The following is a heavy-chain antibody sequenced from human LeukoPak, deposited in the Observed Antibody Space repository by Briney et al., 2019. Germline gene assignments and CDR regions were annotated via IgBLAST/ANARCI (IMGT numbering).Heavy chain of an antibody. Sequence: PGGSLRLSCAATGSTFSSYAMSWVRQAPGKGLEWVSAISGSGGSTYYADSVKGRFTISRDNSKNTLYLQMNSLGAEDTAVYYCRQEGSLYGDTSDYWGQGTLVTVSS. CDR1: GSTFSSYA. CDR2: ISGSGGST. CDR3: RQEGSLYGDTSDY. D-gene: IGHD4-17*01. V-gene: IGHV3-23*01. J-gene: IGHJ4*02.